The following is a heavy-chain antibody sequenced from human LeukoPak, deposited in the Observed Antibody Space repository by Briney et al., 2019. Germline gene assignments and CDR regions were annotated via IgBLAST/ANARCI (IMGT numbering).Heavy chain of an antibody. D-gene: IGHD3-22*01. Sequence: SETLSLTCTVPGGSISTAGYYWSWIRQPAGKGLEWIGRVYASGNTNYNPSLKSRITLSVDTSKNQFSLKLSSVTAADTAIYFCAREGSGNYYDSRPGDYWGQGTLVTVSS. CDR1: GGSISTAGYY. J-gene: IGHJ4*02. CDR3: AREGSGNYYDSRPGDY. V-gene: IGHV4-61*02. CDR2: VYASGNT.